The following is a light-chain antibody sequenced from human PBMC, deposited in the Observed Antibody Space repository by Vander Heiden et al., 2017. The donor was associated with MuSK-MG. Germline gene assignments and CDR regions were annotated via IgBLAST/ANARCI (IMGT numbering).Light chain of an antibody. J-gene: IGLJ1*01. V-gene: IGLV1-44*01. CDR2: NNN. CDR1: SSNIGHNP. Sequence: QAVLSPPPSSSGPRAACVTISCSGSSSNIGHNPVNWFQQLPGTTPNLLIYNNNQRPSGGPDRCSGSKSGTSAALAISGLQSEDEADYYCAAWDGSRCAYVFGSGTKVTVL. CDR3: AAWDGSRCAYV.